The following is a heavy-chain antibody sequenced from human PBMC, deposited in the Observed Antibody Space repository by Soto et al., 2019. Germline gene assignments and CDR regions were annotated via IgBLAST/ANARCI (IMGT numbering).Heavy chain of an antibody. J-gene: IGHJ6*02. V-gene: IGHV4-61*01. CDR1: GGSVSSGSYY. CDR3: ARDCVGVPAAIQGGMDV. D-gene: IGHD2-2*01. Sequence: SETLSLTCTVSGGSVSSGSYYWSWIRQPPGKGLEWIGYIYYRGSTNYNPSLKSRVTISVDTSKNQFSLKLSSVTAADTAVYYCARDCVGVPAAIQGGMDVWGQGTTVTV. CDR2: IYYRGST.